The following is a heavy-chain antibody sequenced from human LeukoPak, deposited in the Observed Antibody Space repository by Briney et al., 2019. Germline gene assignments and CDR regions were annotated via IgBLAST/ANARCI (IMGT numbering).Heavy chain of an antibody. CDR3: AKGVAYSTTPYDY. V-gene: IGHV3-30*18. CDR2: ISSDGSNK. J-gene: IGHJ4*02. Sequence: TGGSLRLSCAAAGFTFSRYGMHWVRQAPGKGLERMAVISSDGSNKYYADSVKGRFTISRDNSGNTLYLQMNSLKTEDTAVYYCAKGVAYSTTPYDYWGQGTLVTVSS. CDR1: GFTFSRYG. D-gene: IGHD2/OR15-2a*01.